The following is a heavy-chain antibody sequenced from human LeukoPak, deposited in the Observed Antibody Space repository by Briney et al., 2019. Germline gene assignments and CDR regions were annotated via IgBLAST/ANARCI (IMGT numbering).Heavy chain of an antibody. CDR3: AFGDSDAFDI. D-gene: IGHD4-17*01. CDR1: GFTFSSYW. J-gene: IGHJ3*02. CDR2: INHSGST. Sequence: PGGSLRLSCAASGFTFSSYWMSWVRQAPGKGLEWIGEINHSGSTNYNPSLKSRVTISVDTSKNQFSLKLSSVTAADTAVYYCAFGDSDAFDIWGQGTMVTVSS. V-gene: IGHV4-34*08.